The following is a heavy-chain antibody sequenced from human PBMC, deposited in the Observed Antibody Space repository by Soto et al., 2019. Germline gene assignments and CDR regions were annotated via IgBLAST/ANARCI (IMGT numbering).Heavy chain of an antibody. CDR3: AGGRIVGATLWY. D-gene: IGHD1-26*01. CDR2: ISYDGSNK. V-gene: IGHV3-30-3*01. Sequence: QVQLVESGGGVVQPGRSLRLSCAASGFTFSSYAMHWVRQAPGKGLEWVAVISYDGSNKYYADSVKGRFTISRDNSKNTLYLQMNSLRGEDTAVYFCAGGRIVGATLWYWGQGNLVTVSS. CDR1: GFTFSSYA. J-gene: IGHJ4*02.